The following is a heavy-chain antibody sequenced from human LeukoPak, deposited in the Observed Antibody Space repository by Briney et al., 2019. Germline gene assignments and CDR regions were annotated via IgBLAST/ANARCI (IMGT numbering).Heavy chain of an antibody. V-gene: IGHV3-7*01. CDR3: ARDQSSGWYGLTANWFDP. CDR1: GFTFSSYW. CDR2: IKQDGSEK. J-gene: IGHJ5*02. Sequence: PGGSLRLSCAASGFTFSSYWMSWVRQAPGKGLEWVANIKQDGSEKYYVDSVKGRFTTSRDNAKNSLYLQMNSLRAEDTAVYYCARDQSSGWYGLTANWFDPWGQGTLVTVSS. D-gene: IGHD6-19*01.